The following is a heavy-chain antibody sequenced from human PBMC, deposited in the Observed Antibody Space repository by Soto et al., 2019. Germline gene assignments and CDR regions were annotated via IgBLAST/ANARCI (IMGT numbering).Heavy chain of an antibody. D-gene: IGHD1-26*01. CDR3: AKALVGEVGATDY. Sequence: PGGSLRLSCTASGFTFSNYAMSWVRQAPGKGLEWVSAITRTDSTYYADSVKGRFTISRDNSRNTLYLQMNSLGAEDAALYYCAKALVGEVGATDYWGQGTPVTVSS. J-gene: IGHJ4*02. CDR1: GFTFSNYA. CDR2: ITRTDST. V-gene: IGHV3-23*01.